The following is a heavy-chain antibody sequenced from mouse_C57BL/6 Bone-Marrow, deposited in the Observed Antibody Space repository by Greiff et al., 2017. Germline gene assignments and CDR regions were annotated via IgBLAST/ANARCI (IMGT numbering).Heavy chain of an antibody. J-gene: IGHJ3*01. CDR3: ARGGYYGNPAWFAY. D-gene: IGHD2-1*01. CDR2: IHPNSGST. V-gene: IGHV1-64*01. Sequence: VQLQQPGAELVKPGASVKLSCKASGYTFTSYWMHWVKPRPGQGLEWIGMIHPNSGSTNYNEKFKSKATLTVDKSSSTAYMQLSSLTSEDSAVYYCARGGYYGNPAWFAYWGQGTLVTVSA. CDR1: GYTFTSYW.